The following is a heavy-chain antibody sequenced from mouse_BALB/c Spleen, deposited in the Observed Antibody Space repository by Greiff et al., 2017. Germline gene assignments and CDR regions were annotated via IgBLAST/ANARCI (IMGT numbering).Heavy chain of an antibody. CDR2: IYWDDDK. J-gene: IGHJ1*01. D-gene: IGHD2-3*01. Sequence: QVTLKESGPGILQPSQTLSLTCSFSGFSLSTSGMGVSWIRQPSGKGLEWLAHIYWDDDKRYNPSLKSRLTISKDTSSNQVFLKITSVDTADTATYYCARRRDGYYWYFDVWGAGTTVTVSS. CDR3: ARRRDGYYWYFDV. V-gene: IGHV8-12*01. CDR1: GFSLSTSGMG.